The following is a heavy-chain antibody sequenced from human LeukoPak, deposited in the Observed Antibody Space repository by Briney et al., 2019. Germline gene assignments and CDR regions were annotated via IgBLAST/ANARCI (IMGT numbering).Heavy chain of an antibody. CDR2: IHYSGAT. Sequence: SETLSLTCTVSGGSISYDYWTWLRQSPGKRLEWIGYIHYSGATNYSPSLKSRVTISVDTFKNQFSLKLSSVTAADTALYYCATLRGASTAVFDSWGQGTLVTVSS. CDR1: GGSISYDY. D-gene: IGHD2-21*02. V-gene: IGHV4-59*08. J-gene: IGHJ4*02. CDR3: ATLRGASTAVFDS.